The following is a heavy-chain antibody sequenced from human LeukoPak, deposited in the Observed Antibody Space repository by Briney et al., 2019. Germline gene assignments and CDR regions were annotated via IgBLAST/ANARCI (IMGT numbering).Heavy chain of an antibody. Sequence: QPGGSLRLSCAASGITFSSYGMSWVRQAPGKGLEWVSSISSTGGTTYYADSVKGRFTISRDNSKNTLYLQMNSLRAEDTAVYYCAKDEVGVRGVIFVGYATSYFDYWGQGTLVTVSS. J-gene: IGHJ4*02. CDR3: AKDEVGVRGVIFVGYATSYFDY. CDR2: ISSTGGTT. CDR1: GITFSSYG. V-gene: IGHV3-23*01. D-gene: IGHD3-10*01.